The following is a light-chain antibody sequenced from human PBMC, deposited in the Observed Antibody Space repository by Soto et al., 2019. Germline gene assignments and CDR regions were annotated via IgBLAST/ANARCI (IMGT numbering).Light chain of an antibody. Sequence: AIRMTQSPSSLSASTGDRVTITCRASQGISSYLAWYQQKPGKAPKLLIYAASTLQSGVPSRFSGSGSGTDFTLTISCLQSEDFATYYCQQYYSYPSLAFGQGTKVDIK. CDR3: QQYYSYPSLA. CDR2: AAS. V-gene: IGKV1-8*01. CDR1: QGISSY. J-gene: IGKJ1*01.